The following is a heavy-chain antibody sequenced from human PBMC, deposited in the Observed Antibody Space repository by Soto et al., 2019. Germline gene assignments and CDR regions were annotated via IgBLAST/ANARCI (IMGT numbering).Heavy chain of an antibody. J-gene: IGHJ4*02. Sequence: SETLSLTCTVSGGSICSSSYSWGWIRQPPGKGLEWIGSIYYSGSTYYNPSLKSRVTISVDTSKNQFSLKLSSVTAAYTAVYYWARVYAYYFDYWGQGTLVTVSS. CDR1: GGSICSSSYS. CDR3: ARVYAYYFDY. CDR2: IYYSGST. V-gene: IGHV4-39*07. D-gene: IGHD2-8*01.